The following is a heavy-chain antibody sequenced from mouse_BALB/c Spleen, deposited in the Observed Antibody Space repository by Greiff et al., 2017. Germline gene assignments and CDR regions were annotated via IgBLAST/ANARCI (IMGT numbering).Heavy chain of an antibody. V-gene: IGHV3-6*02. CDR2: ISYDGSN. CDR1: GYSITSGYY. D-gene: IGHD2-2*01. CDR3: AREGENGYDDY. J-gene: IGHJ2*01. Sequence: EVKLVESGPGLVKPSQSLSLTCSVTGYSITSGYYWNWIRQFPGNKLEWMGYISYDGSNNYNPSLKNRISITRDTSKNQFFLKLNSVTTEDTATYYCAREGENGYDDYWGQGTTLTVSS.